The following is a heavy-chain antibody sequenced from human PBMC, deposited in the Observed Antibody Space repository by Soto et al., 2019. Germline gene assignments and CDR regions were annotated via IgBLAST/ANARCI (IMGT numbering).Heavy chain of an antibody. CDR2: TYSGGST. Sequence: GGSLRLSCAASGFTVSSNYMSWVRQAPGKGLEWVSVTYSGGSTFYADSVEGRFTISRDNSKNTLYLQMNSLRAEDTAVYYCGRDIYGGNGPFDYWGQGTLVTVSS. J-gene: IGHJ4*02. V-gene: IGHV3-66*01. CDR3: GRDIYGGNGPFDY. CDR1: GFTVSSNY. D-gene: IGHD4-17*01.